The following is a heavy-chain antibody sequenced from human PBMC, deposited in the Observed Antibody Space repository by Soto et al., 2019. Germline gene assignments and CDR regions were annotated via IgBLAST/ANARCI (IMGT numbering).Heavy chain of an antibody. J-gene: IGHJ5*02. CDR2: MNPNSGNT. D-gene: IGHD2-2*02. Sequence: ASVKVSCKASGYTFTSYDINWVRQATGQGLEWMGWMNPNSGNTGYAQKFQGRVTMTRNTSISTAYMELSSLRSEDTAVYYCARGPHRPRYWSSTSCYKRAGCWFDPWGQGTLVTVSS. V-gene: IGHV1-8*01. CDR3: ARGPHRPRYWSSTSCYKRAGCWFDP. CDR1: GYTFTSYD.